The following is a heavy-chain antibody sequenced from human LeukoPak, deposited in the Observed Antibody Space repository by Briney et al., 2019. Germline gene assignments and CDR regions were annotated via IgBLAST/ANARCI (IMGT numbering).Heavy chain of an antibody. V-gene: IGHV3-53*01. D-gene: IGHD3-22*01. J-gene: IGHJ4*02. CDR1: GFTVSSNY. CDR2: IYSGGST. Sequence: PGGSLRLSCAASGFTVSSNYMCWVRQAPGKGLEWVSVIYSGGSTYYADSVKGRFTISRDNSKNTLYLQMNSLRAEDTAVYCCATRDYYDSSGAIFDYWGQGTLVTVSS. CDR3: ATRDYYDSSGAIFDY.